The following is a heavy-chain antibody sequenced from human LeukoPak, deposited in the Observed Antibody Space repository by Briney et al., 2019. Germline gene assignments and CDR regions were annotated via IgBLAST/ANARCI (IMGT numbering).Heavy chain of an antibody. Sequence: ASVKVSCKASGYTFTSSGISWVRQAPGQGLEWMGWISAYNGNTNYAQKLQGRVTMTTDTSTSTAYMELRSLRSDDTAVYYCARTQWLVRLFDPWGQGTLVTVSS. CDR1: GYTFTSSG. CDR3: ARTQWLVRLFDP. V-gene: IGHV1-18*01. CDR2: ISAYNGNT. D-gene: IGHD6-19*01. J-gene: IGHJ5*02.